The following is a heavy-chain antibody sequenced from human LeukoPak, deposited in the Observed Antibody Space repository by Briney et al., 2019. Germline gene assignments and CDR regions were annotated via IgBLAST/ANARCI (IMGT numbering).Heavy chain of an antibody. CDR3: AKGISRLSGSPYYYGMDV. D-gene: IGHD3-10*01. CDR2: ISGSGGST. Sequence: GGSLRLSCAASGFTFSSYAMSWVRQAPGKGLEWVSAISGSGGSTYYADSVKGRFTISRDNSKNTLHLQMNSLRAEDTAVYYCAKGISRLSGSPYYYGMDVWGQGTTVTASS. V-gene: IGHV3-23*01. CDR1: GFTFSSYA. J-gene: IGHJ6*02.